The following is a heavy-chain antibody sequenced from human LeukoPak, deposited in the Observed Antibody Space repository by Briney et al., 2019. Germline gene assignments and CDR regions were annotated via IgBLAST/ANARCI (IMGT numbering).Heavy chain of an antibody. Sequence: RSSETLSLTCTVSGGSISSSSYYWGWIRQPPGKGLEWIGYIYYSGSTNYNPSLKSRVTISVDTSKNQFSLKLSSVTAADTAVYYCARLSDDYGDYSIPGWGQGTLVTVSS. V-gene: IGHV4-61*05. J-gene: IGHJ4*02. CDR2: IYYSGST. CDR3: ARLSDDYGDYSIPG. D-gene: IGHD4-17*01. CDR1: GGSISSSSYY.